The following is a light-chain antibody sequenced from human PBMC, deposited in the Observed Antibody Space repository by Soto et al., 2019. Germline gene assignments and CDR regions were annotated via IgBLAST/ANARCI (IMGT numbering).Light chain of an antibody. V-gene: IGLV8-61*01. CDR2: STN. Sequence: QTVATQEPSFSVSPGRTVTLTCGLSSGSVSTSYYPSWYQQTPGQAPRTLIYSTNTRSSGVPDRFSGSILGNKAALTITGAQADDESDYYCVLYMGSGIWVFGGGTKVTVL. CDR3: VLYMGSGIWV. J-gene: IGLJ3*02. CDR1: SGSVSTSYY.